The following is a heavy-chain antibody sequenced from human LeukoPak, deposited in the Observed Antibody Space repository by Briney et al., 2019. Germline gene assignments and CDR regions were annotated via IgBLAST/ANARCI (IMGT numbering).Heavy chain of an antibody. CDR1: GLTFSTYG. D-gene: IGHD2-21*02. J-gene: IGHJ6*02. CDR3: AKDLCTGDCYPYYYAMDV. V-gene: IGHV3-23*01. Sequence: PGGSLRLSCGASGLTFSTYGMSWVRRAPGRGLEWVSGISGSGGRTFYADSVKGRFTISRDNSQKTLYLQMNSLRAEDTAVYYCAKDLCTGDCYPYYYAMDVWGQGTTVTVSS. CDR2: ISGSGGRT.